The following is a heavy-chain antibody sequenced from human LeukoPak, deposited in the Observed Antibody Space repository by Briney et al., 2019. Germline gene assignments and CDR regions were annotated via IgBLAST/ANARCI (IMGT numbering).Heavy chain of an antibody. J-gene: IGHJ4*02. V-gene: IGHV3-69-1*02. Sequence: KSGGSLRLSCVASGLTFTYSDFNWIRQAPGKGLEWLSTITRSSSNLYYADSVKGRFTTSRDDAKDSVYLQMENLRVEDTAIYYCARNFDSWGQGTLVTVSS. CDR2: ITRSSSNL. CDR3: ARNFDS. CDR1: GLTFTYSD.